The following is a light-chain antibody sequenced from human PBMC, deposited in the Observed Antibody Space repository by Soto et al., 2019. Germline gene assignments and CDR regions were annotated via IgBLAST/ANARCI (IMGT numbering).Light chain of an antibody. Sequence: QAVLTQPASVSGSPGQSITISCTETSSAVGGYNYVSWYQQYPGKAPKLMIYEVSNRPSGVSNRFSGSKSGNTASLTISGLQADDEADYYCSSYTSSSTPLVFGTGTKLTVL. CDR3: SSYTSSSTPLV. J-gene: IGLJ1*01. CDR2: EVS. CDR1: SSAVGGYNY. V-gene: IGLV2-14*01.